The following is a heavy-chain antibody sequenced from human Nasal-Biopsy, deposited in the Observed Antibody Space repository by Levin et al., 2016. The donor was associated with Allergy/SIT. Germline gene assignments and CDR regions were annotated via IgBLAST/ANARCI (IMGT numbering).Heavy chain of an antibody. J-gene: IGHJ6*02. CDR1: GFSISNYA. V-gene: IGHV3-23*01. D-gene: IGHD1-1*01. Sequence: GGSLRLSCGASGFSISNYALSWVRRAPGKGLEWVSGISSGGDSIYYADSVKGRFTISRDNSKNTLYLQLTSLRAGDTAIYYCAIGGVQIKENYYGMDLWGQGTTVTVSS. CDR2: ISSGGDSI. CDR3: AIGGVQIKENYYGMDL.